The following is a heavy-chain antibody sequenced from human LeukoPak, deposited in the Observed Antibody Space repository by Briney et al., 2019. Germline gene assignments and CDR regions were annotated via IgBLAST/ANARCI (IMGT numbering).Heavy chain of an antibody. V-gene: IGHV3-23*01. J-gene: IGHJ2*01. D-gene: IGHD6-13*01. CDR3: AISVYSSPRYFDL. CDR2: ISGSGGST. CDR1: GFIFSEYE. Sequence: GGSLRLSCAASGFIFSEYEMNLVRQAPGKGLEWVSAISGSGGSTYYADSVKGRFTISRDNSKNTLYLQMNSLRAEDTAVYYCAISVYSSPRYFDLWGRGTLVTVSS.